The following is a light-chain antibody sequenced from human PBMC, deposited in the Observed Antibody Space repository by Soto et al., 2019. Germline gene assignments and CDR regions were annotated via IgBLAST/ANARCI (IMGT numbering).Light chain of an antibody. J-gene: IGKJ1*01. CDR3: QQYRSYSWT. Sequence: DIQMTQSPSTLSASVGDRVTITCRASQSIDSWLAWYQQKPGRAPKLLIYQASSLESGVPSRFSGSGSGTESTLTISSLQPDDFATYYCQQYRSYSWTFGQGSKVEIK. CDR1: QSIDSW. CDR2: QAS. V-gene: IGKV1-5*03.